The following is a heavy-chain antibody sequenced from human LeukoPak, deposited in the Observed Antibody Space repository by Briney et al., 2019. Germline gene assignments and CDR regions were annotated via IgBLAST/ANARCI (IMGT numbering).Heavy chain of an antibody. Sequence: SETLSLTCTVSGGSISGSKYYWGWLRQPPGKGLEWIGSIYYSGNRYYNPSLKSRVTISVDTSKNQFSLKLSSVTAADTAVYYCARVIAEVQLGFTGRYYYCHMDVWGKGTTVAVSS. J-gene: IGHJ6*03. D-gene: IGHD3-9*01. CDR1: GGSISGSKYY. CDR2: IYYSGNR. CDR3: ARVIAEVQLGFTGRYYYCHMDV. V-gene: IGHV4-39*07.